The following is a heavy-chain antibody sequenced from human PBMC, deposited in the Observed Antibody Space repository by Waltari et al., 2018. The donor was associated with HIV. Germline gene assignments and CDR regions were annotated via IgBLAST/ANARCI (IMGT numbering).Heavy chain of an antibody. J-gene: IGHJ4*02. D-gene: IGHD1-26*01. CDR2: IYYSGST. Sequence: QVQLQESGPGLVKPSETLSLTCTVSGGSISSYYWSWIRQPPGKGLAWIGYIYYSGSTNYTPTLKIRVTMSVATSKNQFSLKLSSVTAADTAVYYCARAVGATGTYYFDYWGQGTLVTVAS. CDR1: GGSISSYY. V-gene: IGHV4-59*01. CDR3: ARAVGATGTYYFDY.